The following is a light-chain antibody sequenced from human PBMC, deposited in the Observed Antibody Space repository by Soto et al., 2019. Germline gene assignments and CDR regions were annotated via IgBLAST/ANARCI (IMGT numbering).Light chain of an antibody. CDR1: QSISTY. CDR3: QQRYSTPLT. J-gene: IGKJ4*01. CDR2: AAS. V-gene: IGKV1-39*01. Sequence: DIQMTQSPSSLSASVGERVTITCRASQSISTYLNWYQQKPGKAPKVLIYAASNLQSGVPSRFSGSGSGTDFTLTISSLQPEDFATYYCQQRYSTPLTFGGGTKVEIK.